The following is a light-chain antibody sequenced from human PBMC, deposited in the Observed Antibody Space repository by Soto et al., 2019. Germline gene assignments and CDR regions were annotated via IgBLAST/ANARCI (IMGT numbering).Light chain of an antibody. Sequence: EIVLTQSAATLSVSLGDSATLSCSSGQSVSLSLAWYQMRPGQPPRLLIYGASTRATDIPARFRGTGSGTDFTLTISSLQYEDFSVYFCQQYHIWHSWTFGQGTKVDIK. CDR3: QQYHIWHSWT. CDR2: GAS. J-gene: IGKJ1*01. V-gene: IGKV3-15*01. CDR1: QSVSLS.